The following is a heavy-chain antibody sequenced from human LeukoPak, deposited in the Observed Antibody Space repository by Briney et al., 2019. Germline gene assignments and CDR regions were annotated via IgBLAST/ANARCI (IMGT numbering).Heavy chain of an antibody. CDR1: GFTFSSYA. D-gene: IGHD5-18*01. J-gene: IGHJ4*02. CDR3: AKDLMVGYSYGPDFDY. V-gene: IGHV3-23*01. CDR2: ISGSGGST. Sequence: PGGSLRLSCAASGFTFSSYAMSWVRQAPGKGLEWVSAISGSGGSTYYADSVKGRFTISRDNSKNTLYLQMNSLRAEDTAVYYCAKDLMVGYSYGPDFDYWGQGTLVTVSS.